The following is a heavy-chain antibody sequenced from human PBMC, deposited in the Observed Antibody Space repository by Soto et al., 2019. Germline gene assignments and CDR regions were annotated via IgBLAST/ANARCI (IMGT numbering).Heavy chain of an antibody. J-gene: IGHJ4*02. V-gene: IGHV3-53*01. CDR3: ARSPADCYFDY. CDR2: IYSGGST. Sequence: GGSLRLSCAASGFTVSSNYMSWVRQAPGKGLEWVSVIYSGGSTYYADSVKGRFTISRDNSKNTLYLQMNSLRAEDTAVYYCARSPADCYFDYWGQGTLVTVSS. CDR1: GFTVSSNY. D-gene: IGHD2-21*01.